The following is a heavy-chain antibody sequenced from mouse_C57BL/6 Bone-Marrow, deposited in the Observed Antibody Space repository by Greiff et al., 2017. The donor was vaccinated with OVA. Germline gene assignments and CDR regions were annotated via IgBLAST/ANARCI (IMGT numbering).Heavy chain of an antibody. CDR1: GYTFTDHT. CDR2: IYPRDGST. V-gene: IGHV1-78*01. CDR3: ARDLFITTPWFAY. D-gene: IGHD1-1*01. J-gene: IGHJ3*01. Sequence: QVQLQQSDAELVKPGASVKISCKVSGYTFTDHTIHWMKQRPEQGLEWIGYIYPRDGSTKYNAKFKGKATLTADKSSSTAYMQLNSLTSEDSAVYICARDLFITTPWFAYWGQGTLVTVSA.